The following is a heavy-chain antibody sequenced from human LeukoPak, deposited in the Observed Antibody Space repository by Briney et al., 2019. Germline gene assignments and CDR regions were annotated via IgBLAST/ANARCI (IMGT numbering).Heavy chain of an antibody. J-gene: IGHJ3*02. Sequence: ASVKVSCKASGYTFTCSYMHWVRQAPGQGLEWMGWIDPNSGGTNYAQKFEGRVTMNRDTSISTAYMDLSRLRSDDTAVYYCAREYSMDYFRGPFDAFDIWGQGTMVTVSS. CDR2: IDPNSGGT. CDR3: AREYSMDYFRGPFDAFDI. CDR1: GYTFTCSY. V-gene: IGHV1-2*02. D-gene: IGHD3-10*01.